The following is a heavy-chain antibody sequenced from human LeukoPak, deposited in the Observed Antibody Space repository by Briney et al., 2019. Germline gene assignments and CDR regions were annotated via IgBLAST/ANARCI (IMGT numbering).Heavy chain of an antibody. CDR2: IKQDGSEK. J-gene: IGHJ5*02. CDR1: GFTFSSYW. V-gene: IGHV3-7*03. CDR3: ARDRGGVAVAGTSNWFDP. Sequence: GGSLRLSCAASGFTFSSYWMSWVRQAPGKGLEWVANIKQDGSEKYYVDSVKGRFTISRDNAKNSLYLQMNSLRAEDTAVYYCARDRGGVAVAGTSNWFDPWGQGTLVTVSS. D-gene: IGHD6-19*01.